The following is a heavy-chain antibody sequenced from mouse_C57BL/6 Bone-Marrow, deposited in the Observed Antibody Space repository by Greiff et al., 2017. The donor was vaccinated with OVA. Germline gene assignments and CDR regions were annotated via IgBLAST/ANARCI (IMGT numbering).Heavy chain of an antibody. CDR2: IYPGGGCT. CDR1: GYTFTSYW. V-gene: IGHV1-55*01. J-gene: IGHJ1*03. Sequence: QVQLKEPGAELVKPGASVKLSCKASGYTFTSYWLTWVKQRPGQGLEWIGDIYPGGGCTNYNQKFKGKATLTVDTSSSTAYMQLSSLTSEDSAVYYCARAGFSRDTDFDGWGTGTTLTVSS. CDR3: ARAGFSRDTDFDG. D-gene: IGHD3-3*01.